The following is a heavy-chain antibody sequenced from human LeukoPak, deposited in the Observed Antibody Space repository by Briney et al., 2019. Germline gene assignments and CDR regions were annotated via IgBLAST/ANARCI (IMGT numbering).Heavy chain of an antibody. Sequence: GGSLRLSCAASGFTFSSYWMSWVRQAPGKGLEWVVNIKQDGSEKYYVDSVKGRFTISRDNAKNSLYLQMNSLRAEDTAVYYCARGVVVVAAEYFDYWGQGTLVTVSS. J-gene: IGHJ4*02. D-gene: IGHD2-15*01. CDR1: GFTFSSYW. V-gene: IGHV3-7*03. CDR2: IKQDGSEK. CDR3: ARGVVVVAAEYFDY.